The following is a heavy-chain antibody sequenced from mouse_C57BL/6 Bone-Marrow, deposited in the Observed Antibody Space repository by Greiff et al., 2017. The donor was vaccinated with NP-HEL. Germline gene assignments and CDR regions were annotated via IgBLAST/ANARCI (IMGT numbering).Heavy chain of an antibody. CDR3: ARDWRESVGDD. V-gene: IGHV5-4*01. CDR1: GFTFSSYA. D-gene: IGHD1-1*01. Sequence: EVQGVESGGGLVKPGGSLKLSCAASGFTFSSYAMSWVRQTPEKRLEWVATISDGGSYTYYPDNVKGRFTISRDNAKNNLYLQMSHLKSEDTAMYYCARDWRESVGDDWGQGTTLTVAS. CDR2: ISDGGSYT. J-gene: IGHJ2*01.